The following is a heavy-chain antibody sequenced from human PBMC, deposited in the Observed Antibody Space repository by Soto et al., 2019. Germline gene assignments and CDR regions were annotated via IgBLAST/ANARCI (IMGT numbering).Heavy chain of an antibody. J-gene: IGHJ4*02. Sequence: QVNLVQSGAEVKKPGASVKVSCKASGYTFTSYGITWVRQAPGQGLEWMGWISAHNGNTDYAQKHQGRDIVTRDTSTSTAYMELRSLRSDDTAVYYCARGRYGDYWGQGALVTVSS. CDR1: GYTFTSYG. D-gene: IGHD1-1*01. V-gene: IGHV1-18*01. CDR2: ISAHNGNT. CDR3: ARGRYGDY.